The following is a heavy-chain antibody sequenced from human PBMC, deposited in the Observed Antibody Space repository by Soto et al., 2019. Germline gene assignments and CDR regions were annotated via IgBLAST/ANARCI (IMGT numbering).Heavy chain of an antibody. V-gene: IGHV1-69*01. CDR2: IVPMFQRA. CDR1: GGTFTFYP. Sequence: QVQLVQSGAEVKKPGSSVKVSCKASGGTFTFYPMSWVRQAPGHGLEWMGGIVPMFQRASYAQKFQGRVTFTADESTSTAYMELSSLTSEDTAVYFCARALDMATNNYYYSYDVGVWGPGTTVTVSS. J-gene: IGHJ6*02. D-gene: IGHD5-12*01. CDR3: ARALDMATNNYYYSYDVGV.